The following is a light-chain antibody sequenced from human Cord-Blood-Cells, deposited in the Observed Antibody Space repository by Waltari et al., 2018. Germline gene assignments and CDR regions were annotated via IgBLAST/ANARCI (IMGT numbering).Light chain of an antibody. J-gene: IGLJ1*01. CDR1: SSDVGGYNY. Sequence: QSALTQPASVSGSPGQSITISCTGTSSDVGGYNYVPWYQQHPGKAPKLMIYDVSNRPSGVSNRFSGSKSGNTASLTISGLQAEDEADYYCSSYTSSSTYVFGTGTMVTVL. CDR2: DVS. CDR3: SSYTSSSTYV. V-gene: IGLV2-14*01.